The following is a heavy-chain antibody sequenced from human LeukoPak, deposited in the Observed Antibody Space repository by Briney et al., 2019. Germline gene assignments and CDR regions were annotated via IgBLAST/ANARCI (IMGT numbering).Heavy chain of an antibody. J-gene: IGHJ6*03. CDR1: GFSFSSYE. D-gene: IGHD3-10*01. Sequence: GGSLRLSCAASGFSFSSYEMNWVRQAPGKGLEWVSYISSSGSTIYYADSVKGRFTISRDNAKNSLYLQMNSLRAEDTAVYYCARDGYYGSGSYLPSGYYYYYMDVWGKGTTVTISS. CDR3: ARDGYYGSGSYLPSGYYYYYMDV. CDR2: ISSSGSTI. V-gene: IGHV3-48*03.